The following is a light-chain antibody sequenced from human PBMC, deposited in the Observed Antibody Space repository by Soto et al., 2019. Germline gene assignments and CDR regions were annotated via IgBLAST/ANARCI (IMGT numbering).Light chain of an antibody. J-gene: IGKJ1*01. V-gene: IGKV3D-20*02. CDR3: QQRNNWPWT. CDR2: GAS. CDR1: QSVSSSD. Sequence: EVVLTQSPGTLSLSPGARAPLSCRASQSVSSSDLAWYQQKPGQAPRLLISGASNRATGTPDRFSGSGSGTDFTLTISSLEPEDFAVYYCQQRNNWPWTFGQGTKVDIK.